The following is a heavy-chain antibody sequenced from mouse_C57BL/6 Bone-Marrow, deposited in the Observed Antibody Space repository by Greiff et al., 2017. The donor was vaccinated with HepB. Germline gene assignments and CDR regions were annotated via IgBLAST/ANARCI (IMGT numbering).Heavy chain of an antibody. J-gene: IGHJ2*01. CDR1: GYTFTSYW. CDR2: IDPSDSYT. Sequence: VQLQQPGAELVKPGASVKLSCKASGYTFTSYWMQWVKQRPGQGLEWIGEIDPSDSYTNYNQKFKGKATLTVDTSSSTAYMQLSSLTSEDSAVYYCARSGAYYDGYYFDYWGQGTTLTVSS. D-gene: IGHD2-3*01. CDR3: ARSGAYYDGYYFDY. V-gene: IGHV1-50*01.